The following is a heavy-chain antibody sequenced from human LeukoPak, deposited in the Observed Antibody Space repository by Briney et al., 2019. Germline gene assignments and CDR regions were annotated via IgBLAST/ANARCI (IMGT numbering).Heavy chain of an antibody. CDR1: GCSISSGNY. V-gene: IGHV4-38-2*02. J-gene: IGHJ5*02. CDR3: ARSDTILGWFDP. D-gene: IGHD3-16*01. Sequence: PSETLSLTCKVSGCSISSGNYWGWIRQPPGKGLEWIGNIHHSGTTYYNPSLKSRVTISVDTSKNQFSLKLNSVTAADTAVYYCARSDTILGWFDPWGQGTLVTVSS. CDR2: IHHSGTT.